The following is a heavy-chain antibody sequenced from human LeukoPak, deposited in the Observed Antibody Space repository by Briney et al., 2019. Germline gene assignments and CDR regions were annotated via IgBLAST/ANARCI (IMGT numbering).Heavy chain of an antibody. J-gene: IGHJ4*02. V-gene: IGHV4-61*01. Sequence: SETLSLTCIVSGGSVSSGNFYWNWIRQPPGEGLEWIGYIYNNGNTNYNPSLKTRVTISADSSKNQFHLSVRSVTAADTAFYYCARGHNTIWNSQSHWGQGSLVTVSS. CDR2: IYNNGNT. D-gene: IGHD1-7*01. CDR3: ARGHNTIWNSQSH. CDR1: GGSVSSGNFY.